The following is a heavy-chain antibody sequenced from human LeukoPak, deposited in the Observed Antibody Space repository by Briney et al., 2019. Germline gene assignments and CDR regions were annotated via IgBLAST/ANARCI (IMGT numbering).Heavy chain of an antibody. V-gene: IGHV3-48*03. Sequence: GGSLRLSCAASGFTFSSYEMNWVRQAPGKGLEWVSYISSSGSTIYYADSVKGRFTISRDNAKNSLYLQMNSLRADDTAVYYCARGPYASGSYGRRGWVHYMDVWGKGTTVTISS. J-gene: IGHJ6*03. D-gene: IGHD3-10*01. CDR3: ARGPYASGSYGRRGWVHYMDV. CDR1: GFTFSSYE. CDR2: ISSSGSTI.